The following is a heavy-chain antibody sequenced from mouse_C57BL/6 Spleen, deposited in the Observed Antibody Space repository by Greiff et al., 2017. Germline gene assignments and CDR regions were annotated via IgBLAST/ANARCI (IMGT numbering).Heavy chain of an antibody. CDR3: TTGTTGN. J-gene: IGHJ2*01. D-gene: IGHD2-13*01. CDR2: IDPENGDT. CDR1: GFNIKDDY. Sequence: EVKLQESGAELVRPGASVKLSCTASGFNIKDDYMHWVKQRPEQGLEWIGWIDPENGDTEYASKFQGKATITADTSSNTAYLQLSSLTSEDTAVYYCTTGTTGNWGKGTTLTASS. V-gene: IGHV14-4*01.